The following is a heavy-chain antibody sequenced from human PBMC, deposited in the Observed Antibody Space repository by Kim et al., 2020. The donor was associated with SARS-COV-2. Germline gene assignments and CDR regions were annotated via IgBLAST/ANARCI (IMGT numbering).Heavy chain of an antibody. V-gene: IGHV3-74*01. D-gene: IGHD3-10*02. CDR1: GFSVRNYW. CDR3: SRDTFCSEDR. CDR2: VNEDGRTT. J-gene: IGHJ4*02. Sequence: GGSLRLSCAASGFSVRNYWMHWVRQRPGEGLDWVARVNEDGRTTTHAGSVKGRFTISKDSAKNTLFLHMNSLRAEDTAVYFCSRDTFCSEDRWGQGTLVT.